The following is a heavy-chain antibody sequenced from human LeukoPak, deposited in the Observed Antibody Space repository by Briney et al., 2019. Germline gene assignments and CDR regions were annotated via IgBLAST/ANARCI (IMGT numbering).Heavy chain of an antibody. CDR3: ASFYDSSGYYYFDY. CDR1: GFTFSSYS. D-gene: IGHD3-22*01. V-gene: IGHV3-21*01. CDR2: ISSSSSYI. Sequence: GGSLTLSCAASGFTFSSYSMNWVRQAPGKGLEWVSSISSSSSYIYYADPVKGRFTVSRDNAKNSLYLQMNSLRAEDTAVYYCASFYDSSGYYYFDYWGQGTLVTVSS. J-gene: IGHJ4*02.